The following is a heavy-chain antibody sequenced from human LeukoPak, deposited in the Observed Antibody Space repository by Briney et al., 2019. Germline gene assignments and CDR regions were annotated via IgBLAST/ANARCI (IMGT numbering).Heavy chain of an antibody. CDR3: ARSPGYCSRSNCYLLDGFDI. D-gene: IGHD2-2*01. CDR2: ISYDGSNK. Sequence: GGSPRLSCAASGFNFSSYTMHWVRQAPGQGLEWVAVISYDGSNKYYADSVKGRFTISRDNSKNTLYLQMNSLRTEDTAVYYCARSPGYCSRSNCYLLDGFDIWGQGTMVTVSS. CDR1: GFNFSSYT. J-gene: IGHJ3*02. V-gene: IGHV3-30-3*01.